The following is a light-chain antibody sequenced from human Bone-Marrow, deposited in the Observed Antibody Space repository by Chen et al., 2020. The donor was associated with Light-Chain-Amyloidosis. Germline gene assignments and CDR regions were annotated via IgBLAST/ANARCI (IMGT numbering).Light chain of an antibody. CDR1: QTISSNY. V-gene: IGKV3-20*01. CDR3: QQYGTSPLT. CDR2: GSS. J-gene: IGKJ4*01. Sequence: EIVLTQSPGTLSLSPGEAANLSCRASQTISSNYLTWYQQKFGQAPRLLLYGSSSRATGIPDRFTGSGSGTDFTLTINRLEPEDFAMYYCQQYGTSPLTFGGGTKVEIK.